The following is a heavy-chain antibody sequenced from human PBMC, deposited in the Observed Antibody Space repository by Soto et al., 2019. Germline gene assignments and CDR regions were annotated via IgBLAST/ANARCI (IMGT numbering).Heavy chain of an antibody. CDR1: GGSFSGYY. D-gene: IGHD2-8*02. CDR2: INHSGST. CDR3: ARDKITGLVDY. J-gene: IGHJ4*02. Sequence: SETLSLTCAVYGGSFSGYYWTWIRQPPGTGLEWIGEINHSGSTNYNPSLKSRVTISVDTSKNQFSLKLTSVTAADTAVYYCARDKITGLVDYWGQGTRATVSS. V-gene: IGHV4-34*01.